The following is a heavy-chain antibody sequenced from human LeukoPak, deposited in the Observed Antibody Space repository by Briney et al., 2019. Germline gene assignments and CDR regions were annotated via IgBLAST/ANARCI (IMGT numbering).Heavy chain of an antibody. Sequence: GESLKTSCKGSGYSFPTYWIGWVRQMPGKGLEWMGIIYPDDLDTRYSPSFQGQVTISADKSISTAYLQWSSLKASDTAMYFCARMQVTYDYDSRGPTYFDYWGQGTLVTAAS. CDR2: IYPDDLDT. J-gene: IGHJ4*02. CDR1: GYSFPTYW. CDR3: ARMQVTYDYDSRGPTYFDY. D-gene: IGHD3-22*01. V-gene: IGHV5-51*01.